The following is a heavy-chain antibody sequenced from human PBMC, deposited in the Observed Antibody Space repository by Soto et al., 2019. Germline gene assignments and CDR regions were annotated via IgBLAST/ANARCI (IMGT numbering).Heavy chain of an antibody. V-gene: IGHV3-20*03. Sequence: PGGSQRLSYAASGFTFDDYGMSWVRQAPGKGLEWVSGINWNGGSAGYADSVKGRFTISRDNAKNSLYLQMNSLRAEDTALYYCARDLGYDSSGHDAFDIWGQGTMVTVSS. CDR2: INWNGGSA. D-gene: IGHD3-22*01. J-gene: IGHJ3*02. CDR1: GFTFDDYG. CDR3: ARDLGYDSSGHDAFDI.